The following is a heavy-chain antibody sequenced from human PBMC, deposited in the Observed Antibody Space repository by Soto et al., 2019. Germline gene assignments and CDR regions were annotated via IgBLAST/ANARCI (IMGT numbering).Heavy chain of an antibody. Sequence: QVQLVQSGAEVKKPGASVKVSCKASGYTFTSYDINWVRQATGQGLEWMGWMNPNSGNTGYAQKVQGRVTMTRNTSISTAYMELSILRSEDTAVYYCARKSKGYCSSTSCYGGVWFDPWGQGTLVTVSS. J-gene: IGHJ5*02. CDR3: ARKSKGYCSSTSCYGGVWFDP. CDR2: MNPNSGNT. D-gene: IGHD2-2*01. V-gene: IGHV1-8*01. CDR1: GYTFTSYD.